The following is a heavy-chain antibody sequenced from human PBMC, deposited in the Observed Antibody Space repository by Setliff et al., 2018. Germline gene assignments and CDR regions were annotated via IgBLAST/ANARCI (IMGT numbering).Heavy chain of an antibody. CDR2: ISPYTGNT. J-gene: IGHJ4*02. CDR3: GRAGVAAADRKGLLDH. CDR1: GYTFSDYG. Sequence: ASVKVSCKASGYTFSDYGVSWVRLAPGQGLEWMGWISPYTGNTFYAPQFQGRVTMTSDTSTSTVYLDLSGLTSEDTAVYYCGRAGVAAADRKGLLDHWGQGTLVTVSS. D-gene: IGHD6-13*01. V-gene: IGHV1-18*01.